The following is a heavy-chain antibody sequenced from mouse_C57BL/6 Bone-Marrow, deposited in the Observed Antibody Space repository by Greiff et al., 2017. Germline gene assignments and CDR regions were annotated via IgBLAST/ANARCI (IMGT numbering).Heavy chain of an antibody. D-gene: IGHD1-1*01. CDR2: IYPGDGDT. J-gene: IGHJ2*01. CDR3: AREGDYGSSYALSGFDY. CDR1: GYAFSSSW. Sequence: QVQLKQSGPELVKPGASVKISCKASGYAFSSSWMNWVKQRPGKGLEWIGRIYPGDGDTNYNGKFKGKATLTADKSSSTAYMQLSSLTSEDSAVYFCAREGDYGSSYALSGFDYWGQGTTLTVSS. V-gene: IGHV1-82*01.